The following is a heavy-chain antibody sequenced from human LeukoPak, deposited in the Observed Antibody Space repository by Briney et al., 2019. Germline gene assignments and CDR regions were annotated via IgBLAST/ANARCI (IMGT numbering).Heavy chain of an antibody. J-gene: IGHJ1*01. CDR2: ISWNSGII. D-gene: IGHD3-22*01. CDR1: GFTFDDSA. CDR3: AKAPPYYSDSSGYFQH. Sequence: GRSLRLSCAASGFTFDDSAMHWVRQVPGKGLEWVSGISWNSGIIDYADSVKGRFTISRDNAKNSLYLQMNKLRPDDTALYYCAKAPPYYSDSSGYFQHWGQGTLVTVSS. V-gene: IGHV3-9*01.